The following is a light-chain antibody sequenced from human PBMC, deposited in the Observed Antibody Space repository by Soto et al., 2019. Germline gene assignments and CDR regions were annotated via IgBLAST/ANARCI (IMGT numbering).Light chain of an antibody. CDR3: QQYNNWPYT. CDR2: GAS. J-gene: IGKJ2*01. Sequence: EIVMTQSPATLSVSPGERATLSCRASQSVSSNLAWYRQKPGQAPRLLIYGASTWATGIPARLSGSRSGTELTLTISRLQSEDVEVYYCQQYNNWPYTFGQGTKLEIK. V-gene: IGKV3-15*01. CDR1: QSVSSN.